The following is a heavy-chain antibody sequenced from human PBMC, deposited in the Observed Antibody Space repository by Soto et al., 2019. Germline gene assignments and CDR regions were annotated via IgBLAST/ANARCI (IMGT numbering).Heavy chain of an antibody. Sequence: PSQTLSLTCAISGDSVSSNSAAWNWIRQSPSRGLEWLGRTYYRSKWYNDYAVSVKSRITINPDTSKNQFSLQLNSVTPEDTAVYYCARSERYYYDSSGYSKHYYYYGMDVWGQGTTVTVSS. CDR1: GDSVSSNSAA. CDR2: TYYRSKWYN. D-gene: IGHD3-22*01. J-gene: IGHJ6*02. CDR3: ARSERYYYDSSGYSKHYYYYGMDV. V-gene: IGHV6-1*01.